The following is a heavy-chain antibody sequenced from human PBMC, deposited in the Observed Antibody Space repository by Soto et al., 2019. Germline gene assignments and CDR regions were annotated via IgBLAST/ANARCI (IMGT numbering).Heavy chain of an antibody. CDR2: INPSDGRT. J-gene: IGHJ4*02. CDR3: ARDQGRY. CDR1: GYTLTSYY. Sequence: QVQLVQSGAEVKKPGASVKVSCKASGYTLTSYYIHWVRQAPGQGLEWMGVINPSDGRTSYAQKFQGRVTMTRDTSTSTVYMELSSLRSEATAVYYCARDQGRYWGQGTLVTVSS. V-gene: IGHV1-46*01.